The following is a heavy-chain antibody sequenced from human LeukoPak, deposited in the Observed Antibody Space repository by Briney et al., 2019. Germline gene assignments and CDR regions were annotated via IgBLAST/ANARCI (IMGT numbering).Heavy chain of an antibody. D-gene: IGHD1-26*01. J-gene: IGHJ4*02. CDR1: GFTFSSYS. CDR2: ISSSSSYI. CDR3: ARELVGLEAHFDY. V-gene: IGHV3-21*01. Sequence: TGGSLRLSCAASGFTFSSYSMNWVRQAPGKGLEWVSSISSSSSYIYYADSVKGRFTISRDNAKNSLYLQMNSLRAEDTAVYYCARELVGLEAHFDYWGQGTLVTVSS.